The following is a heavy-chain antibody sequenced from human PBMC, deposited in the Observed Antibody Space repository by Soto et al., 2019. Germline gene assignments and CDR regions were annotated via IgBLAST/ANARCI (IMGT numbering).Heavy chain of an antibody. CDR3: TRYPTFDY. J-gene: IGHJ4*02. CDR2: ITGDGSNT. Sequence: GGSLRLSCAASGFTFSSYLMHWVRQTPGKGLVWVSRITGDGSNTIYDDSVKGRFTISRDNAKNTLYLQMNNLRAEDTAVYYCTRYPTFDYWAQGTLVTVSS. V-gene: IGHV3-74*01. CDR1: GFTFSSYL.